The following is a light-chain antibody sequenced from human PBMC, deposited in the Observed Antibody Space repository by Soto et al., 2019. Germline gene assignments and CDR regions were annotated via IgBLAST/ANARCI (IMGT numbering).Light chain of an antibody. CDR3: HQYENWPKT. V-gene: IGKV3-15*01. CDR1: QSVSNN. Sequence: EIVLTQSPGTLSLSPGERATLSCRASQSVSNNYLAWYQQTPGQAPRLLMFGASTRAPGIPARFSGSGSGTEFTLTISSLQSEDFAVYFCHQYENWPKTFGQGTKVEI. CDR2: GAS. J-gene: IGKJ1*01.